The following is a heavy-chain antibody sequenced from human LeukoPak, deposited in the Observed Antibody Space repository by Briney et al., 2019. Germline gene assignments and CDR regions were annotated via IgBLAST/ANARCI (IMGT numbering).Heavy chain of an antibody. Sequence: GGSLRLSCAASGFTFSSYGMHWLRQAPGKGLEWVAFIRYDGSNKYYADSVKGRFTISRDNSKNTLYLQMNSLRAEDTAVYYCAKDYSGSYYIDYWGQGTLVTVFS. D-gene: IGHD1-26*01. CDR2: IRYDGSNK. J-gene: IGHJ4*02. V-gene: IGHV3-30*02. CDR3: AKDYSGSYYIDY. CDR1: GFTFSSYG.